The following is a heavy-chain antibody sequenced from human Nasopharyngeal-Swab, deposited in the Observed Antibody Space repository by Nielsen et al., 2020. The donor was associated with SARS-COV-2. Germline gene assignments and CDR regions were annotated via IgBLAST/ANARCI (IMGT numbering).Heavy chain of an antibody. D-gene: IGHD2-2*01. CDR2: IYSGGST. J-gene: IGHJ6*02. V-gene: IGHV3-53*01. Sequence: GESLKISCAASGFTFSNAWMSWVRQAPGKGLEWVSVIYSGGSTYYADSVKGRFTISRDNSKNTLYLQMNSLRAEDTAVYYCARVPCSSTSCYVGGYGMDVWGQGTTVTVSS. CDR1: GFTFSNAW. CDR3: ARVPCSSTSCYVGGYGMDV.